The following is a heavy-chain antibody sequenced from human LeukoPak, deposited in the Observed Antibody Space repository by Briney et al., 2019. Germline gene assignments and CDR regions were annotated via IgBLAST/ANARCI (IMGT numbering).Heavy chain of an antibody. CDR3: ARSGLIVGATGTFDY. Sequence: ASVKVSCKASGGTFSSYAISWVRQAPGQGLEWMGGIIPIFGTANYAQKFQGRVTITADESTSTAYMELSSLRSEDTAVYYCARSGLIVGATGTFDYWGQGTLVTVSS. D-gene: IGHD1-26*01. J-gene: IGHJ4*02. V-gene: IGHV1-69*13. CDR2: IIPIFGTA. CDR1: GGTFSSYA.